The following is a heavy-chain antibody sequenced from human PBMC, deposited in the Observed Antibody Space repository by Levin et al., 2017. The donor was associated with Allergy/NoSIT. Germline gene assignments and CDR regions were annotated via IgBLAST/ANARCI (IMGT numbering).Heavy chain of an antibody. CDR2: ISGSGGST. CDR1: GFTFSSYA. V-gene: IGHV3-23*01. J-gene: IGHJ4*02. D-gene: IGHD5-12*01. Sequence: GESLKISCAASGFTFSSYAMSWVRQAPGKGLEWVSAISGSGGSTYYADSVKGRFTISRDNSKNTLYLQMNSLRAEDTAVYYCAKVHVLAIDYWGQGTLVTVSS. CDR3: AKVHVLAIDY.